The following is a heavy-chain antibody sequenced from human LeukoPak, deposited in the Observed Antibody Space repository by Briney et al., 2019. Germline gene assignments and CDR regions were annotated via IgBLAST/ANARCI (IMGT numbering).Heavy chain of an antibody. CDR2: ISSSGSA. J-gene: IGHJ3*02. CDR1: GDSISSGDYY. CDR3: ARGPYSYDSSGAFDI. D-gene: IGHD3-22*01. Sequence: SETLSLTCTVSGDSISSGDYYWSWIRQPAGKGLEWIGRISSSGSANYNPSLKSRVTISVDTSKNQFSLKLSSVTAADTAVYFCARGPYSYDSSGAFDIWGQGTMVTVSS. V-gene: IGHV4-61*02.